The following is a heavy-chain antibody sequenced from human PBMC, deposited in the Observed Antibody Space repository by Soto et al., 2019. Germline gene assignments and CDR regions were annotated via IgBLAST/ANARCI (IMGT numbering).Heavy chain of an antibody. J-gene: IGHJ6*02. V-gene: IGHV4-31*03. CDR1: GGSSIGGGSN. CDR3: TRDRGFGMDV. CDR2: IYDNGIT. Sequence: QFPLKGSAQGLGKPSKTLSLTCNFPGGSSIGGGSNWNWTRQHPGKGLEWIGNIYDNGITYYNPSLKSRVIISEDTSKNQFSLRLSSVTAADTAVYYCTRDRGFGMDVWGQGTTVTVSS.